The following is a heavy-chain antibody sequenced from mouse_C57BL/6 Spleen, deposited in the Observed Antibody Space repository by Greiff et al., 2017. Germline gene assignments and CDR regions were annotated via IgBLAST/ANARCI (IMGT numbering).Heavy chain of an antibody. Sequence: EVKLVESGEGLVKPGGSLKLSCAASGFTFSSYAMSWVRQTPEKRLEWVAYISSGGDYIYYADTVKGRFTISRDNARNTLYLQMSSLKSEDTAMYYCTRGLRPDYAMDYWGQGTSVTVSS. CDR1: GFTFSSYA. J-gene: IGHJ4*01. D-gene: IGHD2-2*01. CDR3: TRGLRPDYAMDY. CDR2: ISSGGDYI. V-gene: IGHV5-9-1*02.